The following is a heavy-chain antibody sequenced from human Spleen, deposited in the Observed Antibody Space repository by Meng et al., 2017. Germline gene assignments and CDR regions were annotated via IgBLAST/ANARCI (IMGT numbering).Heavy chain of an antibody. V-gene: IGHV4-4*02. D-gene: IGHD3-10*01. CDR3: LRGSGGSV. Sequence: QVQLRESGPALVKPSETLSLTVAVSGDSITNHNWWAWVRQPPGKGLECFGEIPHRGSSAYTPSLKSRVSMSIDKSKNQFSLKLTSVTAADTAVYHCLRGSGGSVWGQGTLVTVSS. J-gene: IGHJ1*01. CDR2: IPHRGSS. CDR1: GDSITNHNW.